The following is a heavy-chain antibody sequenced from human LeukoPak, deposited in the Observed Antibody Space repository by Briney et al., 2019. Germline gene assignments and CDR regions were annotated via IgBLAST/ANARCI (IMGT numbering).Heavy chain of an antibody. D-gene: IGHD3-10*02. V-gene: IGHV3-48*03. CDR3: AELGITMIGGV. J-gene: IGHJ6*04. CDR2: ISSSGSTI. CDR1: GFTFISYE. Sequence: PGGSLRHSCVASGFTFISYEMNWVRPAPGKGLEWVSYISSSGSTIYYADSVKGRFTISRDNAKNSLYLQMNSLRAEDTAVYYCAELGITMIGGVWGKGTTVTISS.